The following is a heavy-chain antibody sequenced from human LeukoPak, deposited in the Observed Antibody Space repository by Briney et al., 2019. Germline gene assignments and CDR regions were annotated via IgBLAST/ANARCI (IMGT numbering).Heavy chain of an antibody. J-gene: IGHJ5*02. CDR2: IYYSGST. Sequence: SETLSLTCTVSGGSMRSNYWSLIRQPPGKGLEWIGNIYYSGSTNYNPSLKSRVTISIDPSKNQFSLKLSSVTAADMAIYYCVKDNGRWFDPWGQGTLVIVSS. D-gene: IGHD1-26*01. CDR3: VKDNGRWFDP. V-gene: IGHV4-59*01. CDR1: GGSMRSNY.